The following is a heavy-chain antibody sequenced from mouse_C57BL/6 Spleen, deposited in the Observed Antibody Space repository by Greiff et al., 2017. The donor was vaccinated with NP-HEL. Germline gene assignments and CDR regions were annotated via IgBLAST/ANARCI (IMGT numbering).Heavy chain of an antibody. CDR1: GYTFTDYE. CDR2: IDPETGGT. D-gene: IGHD2-4*01. Sequence: VQLQQSGAELVRPGASVTLSCKASGYTFTDYEMHWVKQTPVHGLEWIGAIDPETGGTAYNQKFKGKAILTADTSSSTAYMELRSLTSEDSAVYNCKRWMPIYYDYDGFADWGQGTLVTVSA. V-gene: IGHV1-15*01. CDR3: KRWMPIYYDYDGFAD. J-gene: IGHJ3*01.